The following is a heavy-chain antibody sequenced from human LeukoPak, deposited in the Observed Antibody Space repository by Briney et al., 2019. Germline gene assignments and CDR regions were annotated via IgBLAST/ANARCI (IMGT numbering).Heavy chain of an antibody. CDR2: VFYTGKT. J-gene: IGHJ4*02. Sequence: SETLSLTCTVSGGSVSTSDYYWGWVRQSPVKGLEWIGDVFYTGKTNYNPSLRGRATISMDTSKNQFSLKLTYVTAADSAVYYCARVFDSWGQGTLVTVSS. V-gene: IGHV4-39*07. CDR1: GGSVSTSDYY. CDR3: ARVFDS.